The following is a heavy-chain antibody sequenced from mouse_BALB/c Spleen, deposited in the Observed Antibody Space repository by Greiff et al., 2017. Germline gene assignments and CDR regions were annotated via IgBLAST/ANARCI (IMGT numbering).Heavy chain of an antibody. CDR3: ARDGRYYYGSSYLYYFDY. D-gene: IGHD1-1*01. V-gene: IGHV2-9*02. J-gene: IGHJ2*01. CDR1: GFSLTSYG. CDR2: IWAGGST. Sequence: QVQLQQSGPGLVAPSQSLSITCTVSGFSLTSYGVHWVRQPPGKGLEWLGVIWAGGSTNYNSALMSRLSISKDNSKSQVFLKMNSLQNDDTAMYYCARDGRYYYGSSYLYYFDYWGQGTTLTVSS.